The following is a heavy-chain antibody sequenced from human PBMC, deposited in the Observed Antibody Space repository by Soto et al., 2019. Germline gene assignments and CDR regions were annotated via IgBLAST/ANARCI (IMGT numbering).Heavy chain of an antibody. Sequence: SETLSLTCTVSGGSISSGGYYWSWIRQHPGKGLEWIGYIYYSGSTYYNPSLKSRVTISVDTSKNQFSLKLSSVTAADTAVYYCARVAAAGGAYYFDYWGQGTLVTVSS. CDR1: GGSISSGGYY. D-gene: IGHD6-13*01. J-gene: IGHJ4*02. CDR3: ARVAAAGGAYYFDY. CDR2: IYYSGST. V-gene: IGHV4-31*03.